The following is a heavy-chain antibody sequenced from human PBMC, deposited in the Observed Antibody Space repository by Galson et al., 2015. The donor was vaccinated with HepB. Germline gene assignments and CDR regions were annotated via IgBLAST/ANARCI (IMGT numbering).Heavy chain of an antibody. CDR1: GFTFSSYA. J-gene: IGHJ4*02. V-gene: IGHV3-23*01. CDR3: AKVFAGGMYYFDY. D-gene: IGHD3-16*01. CDR2: ISGSGGST. Sequence: SLRLSCAASGFTFSSYAMSWVRQAPGKGLEWVSAISGSGGSTYYADSVKGRFTISRDNSKNTLYLQMNSLRAEDTAVYYCAKVFAGGMYYFDYWGQGTLVTVSS.